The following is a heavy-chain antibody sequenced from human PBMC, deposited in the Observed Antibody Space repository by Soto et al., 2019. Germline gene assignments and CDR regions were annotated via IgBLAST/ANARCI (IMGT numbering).Heavy chain of an antibody. CDR1: GYIFNSFG. Sequence: QVQLVQYGGEVKKPGASVKVSCKASGYIFNSFGISWVRQAPGQGLEWMGWISAYTGNTKYAQNFQGRVTMTTDTSTSTSYMELRSLRSDDTAVYYCARRWTTGESDYWGQGTLVTVSS. CDR2: ISAYTGNT. D-gene: IGHD4-17*01. J-gene: IGHJ4*02. V-gene: IGHV1-18*01. CDR3: ARRWTTGESDY.